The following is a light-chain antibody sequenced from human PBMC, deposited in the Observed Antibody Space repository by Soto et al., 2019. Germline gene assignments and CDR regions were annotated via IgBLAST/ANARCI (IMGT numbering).Light chain of an antibody. J-gene: IGLJ3*02. CDR1: SSNIGNNY. Sequence: QSVLTQPPSVSAAPGQKVTISCSGSSSNIGNNYVSWYQHLPGPAPKLLIYDNNKRPSGIPDRFTGSKSGTSATLGITGLQTGDEADYYCGTWYSSLSGGVFGGGTKLTVL. CDR3: GTWYSSLSGGV. CDR2: DNN. V-gene: IGLV1-51*01.